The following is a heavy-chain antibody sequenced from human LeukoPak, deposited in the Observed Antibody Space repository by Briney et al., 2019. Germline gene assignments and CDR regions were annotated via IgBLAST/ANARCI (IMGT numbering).Heavy chain of an antibody. CDR1: GFTFSSYS. V-gene: IGHV3-21*01. J-gene: IGHJ4*02. Sequence: GGSLRLSCAASGFTFSSYSMNWVRQAPGKGLEWVSSISSSSSYIYYADSVKGRFTISRDNAKNSLYLQMNSLRAEDTAVYYCARGMTTVTKYYFDYWGQGTLVTVPS. CDR3: ARGMTTVTKYYFDY. CDR2: ISSSSSYI. D-gene: IGHD4-17*01.